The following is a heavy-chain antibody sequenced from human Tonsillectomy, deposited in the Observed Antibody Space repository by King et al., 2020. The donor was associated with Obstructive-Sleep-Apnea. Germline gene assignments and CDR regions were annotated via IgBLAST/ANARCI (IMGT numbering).Heavy chain of an antibody. J-gene: IGHJ6*02. CDR2: SYSGGST. D-gene: IGHD4-23*01. CDR1: GFTVSSNY. Sequence: VQLVESGGDLVQPGGSLSLSCAASGFTVSSNYMSWVRPAPGKGLEWVSVSYSGGSTYYADSVKGRLTISRHNSKNTLYLQINSLIAEDTAVYYCARDLVVTPEYYYGMDVWGQGTTVTVSS. CDR3: ARDLVVTPEYYYGMDV. V-gene: IGHV3-53*04.